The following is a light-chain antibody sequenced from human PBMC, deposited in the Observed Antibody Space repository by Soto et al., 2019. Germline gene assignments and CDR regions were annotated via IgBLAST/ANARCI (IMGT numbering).Light chain of an antibody. J-gene: IGKJ5*01. CDR3: QQNNNWPPIT. Sequence: LVMTQSPATLSVSPGERVALSCSASQSVRSNLAWYQQKPGQSPRLLIYGASTRATGIPARFSGSGSGTEFTLTISSLQSEDFAVYYCQQNNNWPPITFGQGTRLEIK. CDR1: QSVRSN. CDR2: GAS. V-gene: IGKV3-15*01.